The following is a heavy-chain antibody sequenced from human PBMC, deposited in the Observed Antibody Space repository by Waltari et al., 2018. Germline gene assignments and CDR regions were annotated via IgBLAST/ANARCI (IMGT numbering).Heavy chain of an antibody. J-gene: IGHJ3*01. CDR2: VSYRGAT. D-gene: IGHD5-12*01. CDR3: ATYIGASVGTAAFDV. Sequence: QLQLQESGPGLVKPSETLSLTCSVSGVSITSNRHYWGWIRQPPGQGLEWIETVSYRGATYTSPSLESRVTVSRDTSKNHLSLKLVSVTAADTAVYYCATYIGASVGTAAFDVWGQGTMVTVSS. CDR1: GVSITSNRHY. V-gene: IGHV4-39*02.